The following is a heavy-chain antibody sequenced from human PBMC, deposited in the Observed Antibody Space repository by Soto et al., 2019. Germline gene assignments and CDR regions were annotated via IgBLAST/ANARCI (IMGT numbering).Heavy chain of an antibody. CDR1: GYTFTSYA. Sequence: AASVKVSCKASGYTFTSYAMHWVRQAPGQRLEWMGWINAGNGNTKYSQKFQGRVTITRDTSASTAYTELSSLRSEDTAVYYCARGGSLYWYFDLWGRGTLVTVSS. J-gene: IGHJ2*01. D-gene: IGHD1-26*01. CDR2: INAGNGNT. CDR3: ARGGSLYWYFDL. V-gene: IGHV1-3*01.